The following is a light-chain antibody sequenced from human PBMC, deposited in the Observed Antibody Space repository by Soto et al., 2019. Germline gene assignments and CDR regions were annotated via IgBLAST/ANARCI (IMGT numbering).Light chain of an antibody. CDR2: AAS. CDR1: QGISSY. Sequence: IQLTHSPSSLSASVLYRVTITFRASQGISSYLAWYQQKPGKAPKLLIYAASTLQSGVPSRFSGSGSGTDFTLTISSLQPEDFATYYCQQLNSYPLTFGQGTRLEIK. V-gene: IGKV1-9*01. J-gene: IGKJ5*01. CDR3: QQLNSYPLT.